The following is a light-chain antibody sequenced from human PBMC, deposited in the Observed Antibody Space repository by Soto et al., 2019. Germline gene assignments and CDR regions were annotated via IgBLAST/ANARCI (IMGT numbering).Light chain of an antibody. CDR1: SSDVAGYNL. CDR2: EVN. CDR3: CAYAGSSCCHVV. J-gene: IGLJ2*01. V-gene: IGLV2-23*02. Sequence: QSALTQPASVSESPGQSITISCTGTSSDVAGYNLVSWYQQHPGKAPKLMIYEVNKRPSGVSNRFSGSKAGNTASLTISGLQAEEEADYYCCAYAGSSCCHVVFGGGTKRTVL.